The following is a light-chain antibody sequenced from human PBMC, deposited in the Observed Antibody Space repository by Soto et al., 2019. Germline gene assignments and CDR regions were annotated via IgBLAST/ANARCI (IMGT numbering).Light chain of an antibody. CDR3: SSYTSSTTVV. CDR1: SSDVGGYNY. CDR2: DVT. Sequence: QSVLTQPASVSGSPGQSITISCTGTSSDVGGYNYVSWYQQHPGKAPKLMIYDVTNRPSGVSNRFSGSKSGNTASLAISGLQADDEADYDCSSYTSSTTVVFGGGTKVTVL. J-gene: IGLJ2*01. V-gene: IGLV2-14*01.